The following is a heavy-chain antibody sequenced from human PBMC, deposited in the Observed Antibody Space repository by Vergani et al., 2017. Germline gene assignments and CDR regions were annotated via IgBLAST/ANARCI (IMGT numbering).Heavy chain of an antibody. CDR3: ARDSRSSSWDNWFDP. CDR1: GFTFSSYS. J-gene: IGHJ5*02. V-gene: IGHV3-21*01. D-gene: IGHD6-13*01. Sequence: EVQLVESGGGLVKPGGSLRLSCAASGFTFSSYSMNWVRQAPGKGLEWVSSISSSSSYIYYADSVKGRFTIPRDNAKNSLYLQMNSLRAEDTAVYYCARDSRSSSWDNWFDPWGQGTLVTVSS. CDR2: ISSSSSYI.